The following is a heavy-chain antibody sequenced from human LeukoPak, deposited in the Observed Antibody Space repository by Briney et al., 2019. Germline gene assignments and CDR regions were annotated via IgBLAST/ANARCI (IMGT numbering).Heavy chain of an antibody. Sequence: GRSLRLSCAASGFTFSSYAMSWIRQDPGKGLEWVSAISGSGGSTYYADSVKGRFTISRDNSKNTLYLQTNSLRAEDTAVYYCAKSSPVSMAVTEHWGQGTLVTVSS. V-gene: IGHV3-23*01. CDR2: ISGSGGST. J-gene: IGHJ4*02. D-gene: IGHD2-21*02. CDR3: AKSSPVSMAVTEH. CDR1: GFTFSSYA.